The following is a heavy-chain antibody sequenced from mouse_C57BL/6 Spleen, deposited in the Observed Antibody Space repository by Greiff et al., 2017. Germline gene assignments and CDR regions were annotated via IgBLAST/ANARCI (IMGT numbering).Heavy chain of an antibody. Sequence: EVKLMESGGGLVKPGGSLKLSCAASGFTFSDYGMHWVRQAPEKGLEWVAYISSGSSTIYYADKVKGRFTISRDNAKNTLFLQMTSLRSEDTAMYYCARNGIYYERKVYSYDYRGHGTTLTVSS. V-gene: IGHV5-17*01. D-gene: IGHD2-4*01. CDR3: ARNGIYYERKVYSYDY. J-gene: IGHJ2*01. CDR2: ISSGSSTI. CDR1: GFTFSDYG.